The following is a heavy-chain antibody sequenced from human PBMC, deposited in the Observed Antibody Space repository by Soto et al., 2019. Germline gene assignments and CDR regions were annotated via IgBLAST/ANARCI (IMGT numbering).Heavy chain of an antibody. V-gene: IGHV1-69*13. CDR3: ARGNRCTNGVCYTYYYYYGMDV. D-gene: IGHD2-8*01. CDR1: GGTFSSYA. J-gene: IGHJ6*02. Sequence: SVKVSFKASGGTFSSYAISWLRQAPGQGLEWMGGIIPIFGTANYAQKFQRRVTITADESTSTAYMELSSLRFEDTAVYYCARGNRCTNGVCYTYYYYYGMDVWGQGTTVTVSS. CDR2: IIPIFGTA.